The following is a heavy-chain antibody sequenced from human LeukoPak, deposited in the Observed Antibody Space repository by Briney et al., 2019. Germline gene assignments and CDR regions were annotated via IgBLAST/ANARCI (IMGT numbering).Heavy chain of an antibody. Sequence: GSLRLSCAASGFSMSGYWMSWVRQAPGKRLEWVANIKQDGSEGHYADSVKGRFTISRDNAQNSLYLQMNSLRAEETAVYYCARVFGAYDSIDCWGQGTLVTVS. J-gene: IGHJ4*02. CDR1: GFSMSGYW. CDR2: IKQDGSEG. D-gene: IGHD5-12*01. V-gene: IGHV3-7*01. CDR3: ARVFGAYDSIDC.